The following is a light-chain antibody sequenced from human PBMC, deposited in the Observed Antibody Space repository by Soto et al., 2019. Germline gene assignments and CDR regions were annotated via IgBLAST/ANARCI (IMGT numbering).Light chain of an antibody. CDR2: NDN. J-gene: IGLJ2*01. CDR1: SSNIGDNT. CDR3: AAWDDSLSGVV. Sequence: QPVLTQPPSAPGTPGQRVAISCSGSSSNIGDNTVNWYQQLPGTAPKLLFYNDNQRPSGVPDRFSGSKSGTSASLAISGLQSEDEADFDCAAWDDSLSGVVFGGGTKVTVL. V-gene: IGLV1-44*01.